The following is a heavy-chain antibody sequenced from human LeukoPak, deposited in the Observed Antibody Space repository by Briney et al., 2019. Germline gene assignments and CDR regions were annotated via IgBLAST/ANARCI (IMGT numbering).Heavy chain of an antibody. V-gene: IGHV4-59*01. J-gene: IGHJ3*02. Sequence: PSETLSLTCTVSGDSISSYYWSWIRQPPGKGLEWIAYVYYSGSTNYNPSLKSRVTISVDTSKNQFSLKLSSVTAADTAVYYCAKEWVLGGYIRSRAFDIWGQGTMVTVSS. CDR2: VYYSGST. CDR3: AKEWVLGGYIRSRAFDI. CDR1: GDSISSYY. D-gene: IGHD5-12*01.